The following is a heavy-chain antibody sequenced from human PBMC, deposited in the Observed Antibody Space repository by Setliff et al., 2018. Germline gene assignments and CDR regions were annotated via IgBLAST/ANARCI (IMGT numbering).Heavy chain of an antibody. CDR2: IWHDGTNK. CDR1: GLTLINNG. V-gene: IGHV3-33*06. D-gene: IGHD2-2*01. J-gene: IGHJ4*02. Sequence: PGESLKISCAASGLTLINNGFHWVRQAPGKGLEWVAIIWHDGTNKYYADSVKGRFDISRDSSKNTVYLQMNSLTAEDTAMYYCAKFSSVPGSRFFDYWGQGALVTVSS. CDR3: AKFSSVPGSRFFDY.